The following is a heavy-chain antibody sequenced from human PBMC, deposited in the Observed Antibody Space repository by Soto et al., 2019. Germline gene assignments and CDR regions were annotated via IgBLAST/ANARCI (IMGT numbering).Heavy chain of an antibody. D-gene: IGHD6-13*01. Sequence: GGSLRLSCVGSGFSFSSYAMNWVRQAPGQGLEWVSGISGSGGTTFYADSVKGRFTISRDNSKNTLYLQMDSLRAEDTAVYYCAKDLGYTSSWYYALHIWGQGTMVTVSS. CDR2: ISGSGGTT. J-gene: IGHJ3*02. CDR3: AKDLGYTSSWYYALHI. CDR1: GFSFSSYA. V-gene: IGHV3-23*01.